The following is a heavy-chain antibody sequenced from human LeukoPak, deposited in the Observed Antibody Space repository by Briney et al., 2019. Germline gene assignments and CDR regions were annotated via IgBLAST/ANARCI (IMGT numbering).Heavy chain of an antibody. CDR2: IRHDEANS. CDR1: GFNLNSYA. V-gene: IGHV3-30*02. Sequence: GGSLRLSCAVSGFNLNSYAMHWVRQAPGKGLEWVAVIRHDEANSFYADSVQGRFTISRDTSKKLLYLQMNSLRVEDTAVYYCAKEYTPSSPLGELDSWGQETLVTVSS. J-gene: IGHJ4*02. D-gene: IGHD6-6*01. CDR3: AKEYTPSSPLGELDS.